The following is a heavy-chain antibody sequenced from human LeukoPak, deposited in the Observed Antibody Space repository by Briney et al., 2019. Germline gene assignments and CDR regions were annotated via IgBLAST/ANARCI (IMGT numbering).Heavy chain of an antibody. CDR2: IRSDGSYK. J-gene: IGHJ4*02. D-gene: IGHD2-15*01. CDR1: GFTFSDYG. CDR3: AKECSLGTCSFDS. V-gene: IGHV3-30*02. Sequence: GGSLRLSCAASGFTFSDYGMHWVRQAPGKGLEWVSFIRSDGSYKYYADSVKGRFTISRDNSKNTLYLQMNSLRPEDTAVYYCAKECSLGTCSFDSWGQGTLVTVSS.